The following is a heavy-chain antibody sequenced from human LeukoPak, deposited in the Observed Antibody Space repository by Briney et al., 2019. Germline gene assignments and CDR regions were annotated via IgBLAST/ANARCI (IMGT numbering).Heavy chain of an antibody. J-gene: IGHJ4*02. CDR3: ARRIAVAGTPFDY. V-gene: IGHV5-51*01. Sequence: KHGESLKISCQGSGYIFTSYWIGWVRQMPGKGLEWMGIIYPGDSDTRYSPSFQGQVTISADKSISTAYLQWSSLKASDTAMYYCARRIAVAGTPFDYWGQGTRVTVSS. CDR1: GYIFTSYW. CDR2: IYPGDSDT. D-gene: IGHD6-19*01.